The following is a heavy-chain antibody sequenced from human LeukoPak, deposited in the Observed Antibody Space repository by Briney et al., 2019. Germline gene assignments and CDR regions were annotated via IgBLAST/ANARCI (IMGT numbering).Heavy chain of an antibody. V-gene: IGHV4-34*01. CDR3: ARGYYYDSSGHFDY. D-gene: IGHD3-22*01. CDR2: INHSGST. CDR1: GGSFSGYY. J-gene: IGHJ4*02. Sequence: KPSETLSLTCAFYGGSFSGYYWSWIRQPPGKGLEWIGEINHSGSTNYNPSLKSRVTISVDTSKNQFSLKLSSVTAADTAVYYCARGYYYDSSGHFDYWGQGTLVTVSS.